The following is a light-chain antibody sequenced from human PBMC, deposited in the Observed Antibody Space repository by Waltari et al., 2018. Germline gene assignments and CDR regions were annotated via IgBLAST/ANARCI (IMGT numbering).Light chain of an antibody. Sequence: DIVMTQSPDSLAVSLGERATINCKSSQTTSYSSNNKNYLAWYQKKPGQPPRLLISWASSRESGVPDRFSGSGSGTDFTLTISSLQVEDVAIYYCQQYYSVPLTFGQGTKVGIK. CDR2: WAS. CDR1: QTTSYSSNNKNY. J-gene: IGKJ1*01. CDR3: QQYYSVPLT. V-gene: IGKV4-1*01.